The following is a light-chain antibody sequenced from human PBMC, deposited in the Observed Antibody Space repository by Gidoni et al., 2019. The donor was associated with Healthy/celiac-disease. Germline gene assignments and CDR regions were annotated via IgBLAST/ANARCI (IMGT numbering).Light chain of an antibody. Sequence: NFMLTQPLSVSESPGKTVTISCTGSSGSIASNDVQWYQQRPGSAPTTVIYEDNQRPSVVPDRSSGSIDSSSISASLTLSGLKTEDESDYYCQSYDSSNQNWVFGGGTKLTVL. CDR2: EDN. CDR3: QSYDSSNQNWV. V-gene: IGLV6-57*02. J-gene: IGLJ3*02. CDR1: SGSIASND.